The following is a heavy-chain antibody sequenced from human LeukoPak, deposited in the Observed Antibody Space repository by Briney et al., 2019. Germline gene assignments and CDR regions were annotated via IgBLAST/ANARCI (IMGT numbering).Heavy chain of an antibody. CDR3: ARDYVTTTIYWYFDY. CDR2: ISYEGNNK. CDR1: GFTFSDYA. J-gene: IGHJ4*02. D-gene: IGHD3-3*01. Sequence: PGGSLRLSCAASGFTFSDYAIHWVRQAPGKGLEWVAVISYEGNNKFYADSVKGRFTISRDNSKNTLYLQMNSLRAEDTAVYFYARDYVTTTIYWYFDYWGQGNLVTVSS. V-gene: IGHV3-30-3*01.